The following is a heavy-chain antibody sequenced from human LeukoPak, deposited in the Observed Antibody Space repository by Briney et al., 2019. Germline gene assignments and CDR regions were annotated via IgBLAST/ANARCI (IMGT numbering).Heavy chain of an antibody. Sequence: ASVTVSCKVSGYTLTELSMHWVRQAPGKGLEWMGGFDPEDGETIYAQKFQGRVTMTEDTSTDTAYMELSSLRSEDTAVYYCATQRGYSYGYDGRAYYFDYWGQGTLVTVSS. CDR1: GYTLTELS. D-gene: IGHD5-18*01. J-gene: IGHJ4*02. V-gene: IGHV1-24*01. CDR2: FDPEDGET. CDR3: ATQRGYSYGYDGRAYYFDY.